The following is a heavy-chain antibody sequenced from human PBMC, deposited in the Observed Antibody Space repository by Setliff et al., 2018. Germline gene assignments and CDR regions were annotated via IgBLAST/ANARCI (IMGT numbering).Heavy chain of an antibody. Sequence: GESLKISCKGSGYTFTNYRIGWVRQMPGKGLEWMGIIYPGDSDTRYSPSFQGQVTISADKSISIAYLQWSSLKASDTAMYYCARQAISGSDAFDIWGQGTLVTV. CDR1: GYTFTNYR. D-gene: IGHD3-3*01. V-gene: IGHV5-51*01. J-gene: IGHJ3*02. CDR3: ARQAISGSDAFDI. CDR2: IYPGDSDT.